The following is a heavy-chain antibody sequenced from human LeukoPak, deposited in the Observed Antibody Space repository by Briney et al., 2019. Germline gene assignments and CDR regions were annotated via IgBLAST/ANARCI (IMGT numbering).Heavy chain of an antibody. V-gene: IGHV3-11*06. Sequence: GGSLRLSCAASGFTFSDYYMSWIRQAPGKGLEWVSYISSSSSYTNYADSVKGRFTISRDNAKNSLYLQMNSLRAEDTAVYYRARFASRVWFGELNFDYWGQGTLVTVSS. CDR1: GFTFSDYY. CDR3: ARFASRVWFGELNFDY. J-gene: IGHJ4*02. CDR2: ISSSSSYT. D-gene: IGHD3-10*01.